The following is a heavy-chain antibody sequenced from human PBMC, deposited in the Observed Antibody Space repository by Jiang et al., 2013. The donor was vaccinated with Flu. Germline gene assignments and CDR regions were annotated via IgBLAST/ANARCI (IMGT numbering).Heavy chain of an antibody. Sequence: SGPGLVKPSETLSLTCTVSGGSISTYYWSWVRQPPGKGLEWIGHTYYSGSTNYNPSLKSRVTISVDRSKNQFSLRLNSVTAADTAVYYCARSYSSNGWYLFDYWGPGNPGHRLL. CDR3: ARSYSSNGWYLFDY. J-gene: IGHJ4*02. CDR2: TYYSGST. V-gene: IGHV4-59*01. D-gene: IGHD6-19*01. CDR1: GGSISTYY.